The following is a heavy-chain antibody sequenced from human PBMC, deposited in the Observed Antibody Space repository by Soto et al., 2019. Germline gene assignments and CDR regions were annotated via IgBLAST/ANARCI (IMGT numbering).Heavy chain of an antibody. J-gene: IGHJ4*02. Sequence: PSETLSLTCTVSGGSIISGGYYCSWIRQHPGKGLEWIGYIYYSGSTYYNPSLKSRVSISVDTSKNQFSLKLSSVTAADTAVYYCALRLGDPGRLYFDYWGQGTLVTVSS. CDR2: IYYSGST. CDR1: GGSIISGGYY. V-gene: IGHV4-31*03. CDR3: ALRLGDPGRLYFDY. D-gene: IGHD3-16*01.